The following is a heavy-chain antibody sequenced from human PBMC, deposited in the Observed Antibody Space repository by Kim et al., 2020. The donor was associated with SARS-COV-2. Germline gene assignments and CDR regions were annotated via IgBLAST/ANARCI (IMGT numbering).Heavy chain of an antibody. D-gene: IGHD3-22*01. CDR2: SVST. Sequence: SVSTDYHPSLKSRVPLSMDTSKDQISLRLTSVTPADTAIYYCARGTTIIVAWGQGTLVTVSS. V-gene: IGHV4-59*09. J-gene: IGHJ5*02. CDR3: ARGTTIIVA.